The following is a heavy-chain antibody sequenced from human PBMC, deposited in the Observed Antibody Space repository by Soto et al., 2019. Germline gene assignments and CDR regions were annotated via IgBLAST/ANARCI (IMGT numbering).Heavy chain of an antibody. CDR1: GGSISSYY. CDR2: IYYSGST. CDR3: ARADYYDSSGYYSRYNWLDP. J-gene: IGHJ5*02. Sequence: PSETLSLTCTVSGGSISSYYWSWIRQPPGKGLEWIGYIYYSGSTNYNPSLKSRVTISVDTSKNQFSLKLSSVTAADTAVYYCARADYYDSSGYYSRYNWLDPWGKGTRVTV. V-gene: IGHV4-59*01. D-gene: IGHD3-22*01.